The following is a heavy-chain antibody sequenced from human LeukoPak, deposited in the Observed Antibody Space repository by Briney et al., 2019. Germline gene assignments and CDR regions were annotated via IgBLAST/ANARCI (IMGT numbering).Heavy chain of an antibody. CDR2: ISGSGTST. V-gene: IGHV3-23*01. Sequence: PGGSLRLSCAASGFTFSNYAMSWVRQAPGKGLAWVSGISGSGTSTYYADSVKGRFTISRDNSKNTLYVEMNGLRAEDTAVYYCTAAIHTYNWFDPWGQGTLVTVSS. CDR1: GFTFSNYA. CDR3: TAAIHTYNWFDP. D-gene: IGHD2-2*02. J-gene: IGHJ5*02.